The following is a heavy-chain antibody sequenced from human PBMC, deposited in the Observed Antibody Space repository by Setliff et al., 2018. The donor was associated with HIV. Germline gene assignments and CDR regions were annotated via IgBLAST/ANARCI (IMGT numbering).Heavy chain of an antibody. CDR1: GGSISSDY. D-gene: IGHD6-13*01. Sequence: PSETLSLTCTVSGGSISSDYWSWIRQPPGKGLGWIGSIYYSGGTHWNPALKSRVTISVDTSKNQFSLKLTSVTAEDTAIYYCATLSGLGTYSSSWYVAYWGLGTLVTVSS. V-gene: IGHV4-59*05. CDR3: ATLSGLGTYSSSWYVAY. CDR2: IYYSGGT. J-gene: IGHJ4*02.